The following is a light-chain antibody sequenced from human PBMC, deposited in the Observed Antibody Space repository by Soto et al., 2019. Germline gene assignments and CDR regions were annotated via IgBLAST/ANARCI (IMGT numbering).Light chain of an antibody. Sequence: EIVMTQSPATLSLSPGDTATLSCRASQSVSRNLAWYRHKPGQAPRLLIYGASFRATGAPVRVSGSGSGAEFTLTISGLQSADFAVYYCQQYDNRPFTCGPGTRV. J-gene: IGKJ3*01. V-gene: IGKV3-15*01. CDR1: QSVSRN. CDR2: GAS. CDR3: QQYDNRPFT.